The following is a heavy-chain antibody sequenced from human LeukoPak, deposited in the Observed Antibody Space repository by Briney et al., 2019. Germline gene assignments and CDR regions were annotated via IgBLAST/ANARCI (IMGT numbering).Heavy chain of an antibody. CDR3: ARASYSSGWYGDY. D-gene: IGHD6-19*01. J-gene: IGHJ4*02. CDR1: GYTFTGYY. CDR2: INPNSGGT. Sequence: GASVKVSCKASGYTFTGYYMHWVRQAPGQGLEWMGWINPNSGGTNYAQKFQGRVTMTRDTSISTAYMELSRLRSDDTAVYYCARASYSSGWYGDYWGQGTLVTVSS. V-gene: IGHV1-2*02.